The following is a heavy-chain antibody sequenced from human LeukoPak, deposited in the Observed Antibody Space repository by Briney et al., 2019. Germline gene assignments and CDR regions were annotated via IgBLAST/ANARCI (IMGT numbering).Heavy chain of an antibody. V-gene: IGHV3-21*01. CDR2: ISSSSTYI. Sequence: GGYLRLSCAASGFSFSHYAMNWVRQAPGKGLEWVSAISSSSTYIQYADSVKGRFTISRDDAKNSLYLQLDSLRVEDTAVYYCVRVGVRAWFDSWGQGTLVTVSS. J-gene: IGHJ5*01. CDR1: GFSFSHYA. CDR3: VRVGVRAWFDS. D-gene: IGHD3-16*02.